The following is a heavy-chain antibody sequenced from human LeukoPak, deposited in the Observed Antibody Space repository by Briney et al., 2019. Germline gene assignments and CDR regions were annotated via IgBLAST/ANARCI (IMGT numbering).Heavy chain of an antibody. CDR2: ISGYNGKT. D-gene: IGHD3-10*01. V-gene: IGHV1-18*01. CDR1: GYTFSSYG. J-gene: IGHJ3*02. Sequence: ASVKVSCKASGYTFSSYGIRWVRQAPGPGLEWMGWISGYNGKTNYAQKVQGRVTMTTDTSTSTAYMELMSLRSDDTAVYYCARDLIMYGSESYFDDTFDIWGQGTKVTVSS. CDR3: ARDLIMYGSESYFDDTFDI.